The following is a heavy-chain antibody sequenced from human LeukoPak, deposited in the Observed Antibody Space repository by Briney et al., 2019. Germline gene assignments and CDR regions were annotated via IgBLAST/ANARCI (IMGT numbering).Heavy chain of an antibody. CDR3: AREGFGYSSGWYGY. V-gene: IGHV1-18*01. D-gene: IGHD6-19*01. Sequence: GASVKVSCKASGYTFTSYGISWVRQAPGQGLEWMGWISAYNGNTNYAQKLQGRVTMTTDTSTSTAYMELRSLRSDDTAVYYCAREGFGYSSGWYGYWGQRTLVTVSS. J-gene: IGHJ4*02. CDR1: GYTFTSYG. CDR2: ISAYNGNT.